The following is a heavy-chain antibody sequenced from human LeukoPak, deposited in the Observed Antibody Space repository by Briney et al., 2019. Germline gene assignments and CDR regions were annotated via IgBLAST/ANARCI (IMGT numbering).Heavy chain of an antibody. CDR2: IYYSGST. CDR3: ARGGSGYDSFYYYGMDV. Sequence: PSETLSLTCTVSGGSLNSYYWSWIRQPPGKGLEWIGYIYYSGSTKYNPSLKSRVTISVDTSKNQFSLKLRSVTAADTAVYYCARGGSGYDSFYYYGMDVWGQGTTVTVSS. J-gene: IGHJ6*02. D-gene: IGHD5-12*01. CDR1: GGSLNSYY. V-gene: IGHV4-59*01.